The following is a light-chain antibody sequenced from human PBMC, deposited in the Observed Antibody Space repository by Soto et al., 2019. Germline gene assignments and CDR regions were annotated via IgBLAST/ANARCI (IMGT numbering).Light chain of an antibody. CDR1: SSNIGSYT. CDR2: SNH. Sequence: QSVLTRPPSASGTPGQTVTVSCSGSSSNIGSYTVNWYQQLPGTAPKLVIYSNHQRPSGVPDRFSGSKSGTSASLAISGLQSEDEADYYCAEWDDSLNGSVFGSGTKVTVL. J-gene: IGLJ1*01. CDR3: AEWDDSLNGSV. V-gene: IGLV1-44*01.